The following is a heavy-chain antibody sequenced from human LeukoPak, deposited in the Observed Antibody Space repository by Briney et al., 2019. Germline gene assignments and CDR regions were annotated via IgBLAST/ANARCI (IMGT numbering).Heavy chain of an antibody. Sequence: PGGSLRLSCAASGFTVSSNYMSWVRQAPGKGLEWVSVIYSGGSTYYADSVKGRFTISRDNSKNTLYLQMNSLRAEDTAVYYCARDGTYYDSSGYRNNWFDPWGQGTLVTVSS. CDR1: GFTVSSNY. D-gene: IGHD3-22*01. CDR2: IYSGGST. J-gene: IGHJ5*02. CDR3: ARDGTYYDSSGYRNNWFDP. V-gene: IGHV3-66*01.